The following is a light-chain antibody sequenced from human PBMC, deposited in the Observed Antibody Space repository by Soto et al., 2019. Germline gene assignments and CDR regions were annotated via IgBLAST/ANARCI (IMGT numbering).Light chain of an antibody. CDR3: CSYAGSDTGV. V-gene: IGLV2-23*02. J-gene: IGLJ3*02. CDR1: SSNIGGYNL. CDR2: EVS. Sequence: QSALTQPASVSGSPGQSITISCAGTSSNIGGYNLVSWYQQHPGKAPTLMIYEVSQRPSGVSSRFSGSKSGNTASLTISGLQAEDEAVYYCCSYAGSDTGVFGRGTKLTVL.